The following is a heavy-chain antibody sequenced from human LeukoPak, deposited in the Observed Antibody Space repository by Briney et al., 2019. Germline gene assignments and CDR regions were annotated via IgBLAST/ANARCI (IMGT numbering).Heavy chain of an antibody. CDR3: ARHEGGSYPDYFDY. CDR1: GGSIISSTYY. CDR2: IYYTGST. D-gene: IGHD1-26*01. J-gene: IGHJ4*02. Sequence: SETLSLTCTVSGGSIISSTYYWGWMRQAPGRGLDWIGSIYYTGSTYFNPSLKSRVTISVDTSKNQFSLRLSSVTAADTAVYYCARHEGGSYPDYFDYWGQGTLVTVSS. V-gene: IGHV4-39*01.